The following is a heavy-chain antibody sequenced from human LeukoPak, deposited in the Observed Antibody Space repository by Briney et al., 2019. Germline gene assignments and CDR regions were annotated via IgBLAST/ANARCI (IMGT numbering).Heavy chain of an antibody. J-gene: IGHJ4*02. CDR2: FSAYNGNT. V-gene: IGHV1-18*01. CDR3: ARVRPGGYYDSSGYYEIDY. CDR1: GYTFTSYG. Sequence: ASVKVSCKASGYTFTSYGISWVRQAPGQGLEWMGWFSAYNGNTNYAQKLQGRVTRTTDTSTSTAYMELRSLRSDDTAVYYCARVRPGGYYDSSGYYEIDYWGQGTLVTVSS. D-gene: IGHD3-22*01.